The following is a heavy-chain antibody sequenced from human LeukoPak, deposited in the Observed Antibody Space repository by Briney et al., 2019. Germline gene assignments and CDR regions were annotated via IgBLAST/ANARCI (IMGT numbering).Heavy chain of an antibody. CDR1: GFTFSSYA. CDR2: ISYAGSSS. D-gene: IGHD2-8*02. CDR3: GKDSRTGGPRAFDP. J-gene: IGHJ5*02. Sequence: GGSLRLSCAASGFTFSSYAMTWVRQAPGKGLEWVSTISYAGSSSYYADSVKGRFTISRDNSKNTLYLQMGSLRAEDTAIYYCGKDSRTGGPRAFDPWGQGTLVTVSS. V-gene: IGHV3-23*01.